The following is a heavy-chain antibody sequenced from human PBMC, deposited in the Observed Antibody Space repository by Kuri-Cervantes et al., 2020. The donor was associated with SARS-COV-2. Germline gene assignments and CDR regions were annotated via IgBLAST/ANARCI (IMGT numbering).Heavy chain of an antibody. CDR1: GFSLSTSGVG. CDR3: AHRRGYSYGENWFDP. J-gene: IGHJ5*02. V-gene: IGHV2-5*02. Sequence: SGPTLVKPTQTLTLTCTFSGFSLSTSGVGVGWIRQPPGKALEWLALTYWDDDKRYSPSLKSGLTITKDTSKNQVVLTMTNMDPVDTATYYCAHRRGYSYGENWFDPWGQGTLVTVSS. D-gene: IGHD5-18*01. CDR2: TYWDDDK.